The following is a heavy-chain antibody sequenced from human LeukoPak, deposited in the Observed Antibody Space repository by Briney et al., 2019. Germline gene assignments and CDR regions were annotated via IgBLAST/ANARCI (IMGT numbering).Heavy chain of an antibody. CDR1: GGTFSTDD. J-gene: IGHJ6*02. V-gene: IGHV1-69*04. CDR3: ARDGDFGDPESYYGMDV. CDR2: IYPRLLIP. D-gene: IGHD4-17*01. Sequence: SVKVSCTASGGTFSTDDISWVRQAPGQGLEWLGRIYPRLLIPDYAQNFQGRVTITADKSTLTAYMELNSLRFEDTAVYYCARDGDFGDPESYYGMDVWGQGTTVTVSS.